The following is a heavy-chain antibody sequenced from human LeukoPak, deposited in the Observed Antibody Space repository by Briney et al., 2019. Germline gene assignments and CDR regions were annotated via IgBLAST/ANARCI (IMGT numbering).Heavy chain of an antibody. J-gene: IGHJ4*02. Sequence: PSETLSLTCTVSGGSISSYYWSWIRQPPGKGLEWIGYIYYSGSTSYNPSLKSRVTISVDTSKNQFSLKLSSVTAADTAVYYCAGGGNYDILTGYQGYWGQGTLVTVSS. CDR2: IYYSGST. CDR1: GGSISSYY. V-gene: IGHV4-59*01. D-gene: IGHD3-9*01. CDR3: AGGGNYDILTGYQGY.